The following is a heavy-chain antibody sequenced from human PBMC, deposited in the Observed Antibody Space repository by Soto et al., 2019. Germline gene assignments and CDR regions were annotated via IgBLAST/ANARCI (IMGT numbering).Heavy chain of an antibody. D-gene: IGHD6-13*01. CDR3: ARAGYIAAAGTWWFDP. CDR2: TYYRSKWYN. CDR1: GDSVSSNSAA. J-gene: IGHJ5*02. Sequence: SQTLSLTCVISGDSVSSNSAAWNLIRQSPSRGLEWLGRTYYRSKWYNDYAVSVKSRITINPDTSKNQFSLQLNSVAPEDTAVYYCARAGYIAAAGTWWFDPWGQGTLVTVSS. V-gene: IGHV6-1*01.